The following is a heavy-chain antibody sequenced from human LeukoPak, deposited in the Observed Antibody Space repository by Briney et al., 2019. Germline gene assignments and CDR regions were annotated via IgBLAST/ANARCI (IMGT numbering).Heavy chain of an antibody. CDR3: ARGARTLVVVTAKRY. Sequence: PGRSLRLSCAASGFTFSSYAMHWVRQAPGKGLEWVAVISYDGSNKYYADSVKGRFTISRDNSKNTLYLQMNSLRAEDTAVYYCARGARTLVVVTAKRYWGQGTLVTVSS. CDR2: ISYDGSNK. J-gene: IGHJ4*02. D-gene: IGHD2-21*02. V-gene: IGHV3-30*01. CDR1: GFTFSSYA.